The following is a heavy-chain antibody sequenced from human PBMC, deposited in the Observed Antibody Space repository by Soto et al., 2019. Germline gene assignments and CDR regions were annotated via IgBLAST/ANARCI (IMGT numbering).Heavy chain of an antibody. Sequence: QVQLVESGGGVVQPGRSLRLSCAASGFTFSSYAMHWVRQAPGKGLEWVAVISYDGSNKYYADSVKGRFTISRDNSKNTLYLQINSLRSEDTAVYYCARPPVRCSSTSCQGYYYYYGMDVWGQGTTVTVSS. J-gene: IGHJ6*02. D-gene: IGHD2-2*01. CDR1: GFTFSSYA. V-gene: IGHV3-30*14. CDR3: ARPPVRCSSTSCQGYYYYYGMDV. CDR2: ISYDGSNK.